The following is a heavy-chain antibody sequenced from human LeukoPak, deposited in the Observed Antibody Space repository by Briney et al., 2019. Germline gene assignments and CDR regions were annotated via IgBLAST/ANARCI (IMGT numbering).Heavy chain of an antibody. CDR2: VYPSDCDT. J-gene: IGHJ3*02. CDR3: ARHPSGYYGSGSYYTPPPRPSDAFDI. V-gene: IGHV5-51*01. CDR1: GYSFTSYW. D-gene: IGHD3-10*01. Sequence: GESLKISSKGPGYSFTSYWIGGVRQMPGKGLEWMVVVYPSDCDTRYTPSFQGQVTISADKSISTAYLQWSSLKASDTAMYYCARHPSGYYGSGSYYTPPPRPSDAFDIWGQGTMVTVSS.